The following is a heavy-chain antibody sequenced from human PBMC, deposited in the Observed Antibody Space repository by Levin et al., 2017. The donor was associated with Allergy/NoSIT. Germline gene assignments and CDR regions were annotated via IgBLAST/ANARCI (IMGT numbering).Heavy chain of an antibody. CDR1: GSTFTDYY. CDR3: ATERIGCSTSNCYFWL. CDR2: INPNSGAT. D-gene: IGHD2-2*01. Sequence: ASVKVSCKSSGSTFTDYYIHWVRRQAPGQGLEWMGLINPNSGATDYSQNFQGRVTMTRDTSISTVYMELTSLTSDDTAVYYCATERIGCSTSNCYFWLWGQGTMVTVSS. V-gene: IGHV1-2*02. J-gene: IGHJ3*01.